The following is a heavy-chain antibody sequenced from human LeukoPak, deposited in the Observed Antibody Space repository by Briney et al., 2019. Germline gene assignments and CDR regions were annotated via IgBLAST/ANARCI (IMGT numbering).Heavy chain of an antibody. CDR3: ARDSGSSPTFDY. Sequence: SETLSLTCTASGGSISNSCWSWIRQPPGKGLEWIAYIYYTGNTKYNPSLKSRVTISVDTSKNQFSLKLSSVTAADTAVYYCARDSGSSPTFDYWGQGTLVTVSS. CDR2: IYYTGNT. V-gene: IGHV4-59*01. D-gene: IGHD1-26*01. J-gene: IGHJ4*02. CDR1: GGSISNSC.